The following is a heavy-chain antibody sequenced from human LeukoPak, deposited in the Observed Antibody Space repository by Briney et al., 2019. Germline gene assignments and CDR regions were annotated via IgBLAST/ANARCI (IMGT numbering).Heavy chain of an antibody. CDR3: ARHKAHIVVVPAAIGD. J-gene: IGHJ4*02. V-gene: IGHV3-66*02. CDR2: IYSGGST. D-gene: IGHD2-2*02. CDR1: GFTVSSNY. Sequence: GGSLRLSCAASGFTVSSNYMSWVRPAPGKGLEWVSVIYSGGSTYYADSVKGRFTISRDNSKNTLYLQMNSLRAEDTAVYYCARHKAHIVVVPAAIGDWGQGTLVTVSS.